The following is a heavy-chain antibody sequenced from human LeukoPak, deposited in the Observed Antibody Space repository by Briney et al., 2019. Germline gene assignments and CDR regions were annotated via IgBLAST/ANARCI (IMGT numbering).Heavy chain of an antibody. CDR2: IYSGGST. Sequence: GGSLRLSCAASGFTVSNNYMSWVRQAPGKGLEWVSLIYSGGSTYYAGSVKGRFTISRDNSKNTLYLQMNSLRAEDAAVYYCARVRTGVDRWGPFDCWGQGTLVTVSS. V-gene: IGHV3-53*01. J-gene: IGHJ4*02. CDR1: GFTVSNNY. D-gene: IGHD7-27*01. CDR3: ARVRTGVDRWGPFDC.